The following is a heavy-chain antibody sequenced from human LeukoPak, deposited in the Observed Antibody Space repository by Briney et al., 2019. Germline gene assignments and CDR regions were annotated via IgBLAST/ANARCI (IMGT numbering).Heavy chain of an antibody. V-gene: IGHV1-2*02. J-gene: IGHJ6*03. CDR2: INPNSGGT. CDR1: GYTFTGYY. Sequence: ASVKVSCKASGYTFTGYYMHWVRQAPGQGLEWMGWINPNSGGTNYAQKFQGRVTMTRDTSISTAYMELSRLRSDDTAVYYCASHPFLQYFGSSLVVHYYYYYMDVWGKGTTVTISS. CDR3: ASHPFLQYFGSSLVVHYYYYYMDV. D-gene: IGHD3-9*01.